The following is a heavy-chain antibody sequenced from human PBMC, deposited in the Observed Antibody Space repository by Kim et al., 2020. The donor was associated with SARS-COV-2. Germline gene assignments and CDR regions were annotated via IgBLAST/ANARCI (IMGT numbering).Heavy chain of an antibody. J-gene: IGHJ5*02. V-gene: IGHV1-18*01. CDR3: ARDPYSSSWSPYWFDP. D-gene: IGHD6-13*01. CDR2: ISAYNGNT. CDR1: GYTFTSYG. Sequence: ASVKVSCKASGYTFTSYGISWVRQAPGQGLEWMGWISAYNGNTNYAQKLQGRVTMTTDTSTSTAYMELRSLRSDDTAVYYCARDPYSSSWSPYWFDPWGQGTLVTVSS.